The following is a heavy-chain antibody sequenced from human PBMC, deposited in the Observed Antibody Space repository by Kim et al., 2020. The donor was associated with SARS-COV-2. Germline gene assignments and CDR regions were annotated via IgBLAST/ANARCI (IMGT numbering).Heavy chain of an antibody. D-gene: IGHD5-12*01. CDR3: ARDRPWAMATILNYFDY. J-gene: IGHJ4*02. Sequence: KGRFTISRDNAKNSLYLQMNSLRDEDTAVYYCARDRPWAMATILNYFDYWGQGTLVTVSS. V-gene: IGHV3-48*02.